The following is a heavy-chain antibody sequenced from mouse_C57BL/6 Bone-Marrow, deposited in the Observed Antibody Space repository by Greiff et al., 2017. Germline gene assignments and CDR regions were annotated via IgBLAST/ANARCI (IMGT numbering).Heavy chain of an antibody. J-gene: IGHJ3*01. CDR3: ARCDYDWFAY. Sequence: QVQLQQPGAELVRPGTSVKLSCKASGYTFPSYWMHWVKQRPGQGLEWIGVIDPSDSYTNYNQKFKGKATLTVDTSSSTAYMQLSSLTSEDSAVYYCARCDYDWFAYWGQGTLVTVSA. V-gene: IGHV1-59*01. D-gene: IGHD2-4*01. CDR1: GYTFPSYW. CDR2: IDPSDSYT.